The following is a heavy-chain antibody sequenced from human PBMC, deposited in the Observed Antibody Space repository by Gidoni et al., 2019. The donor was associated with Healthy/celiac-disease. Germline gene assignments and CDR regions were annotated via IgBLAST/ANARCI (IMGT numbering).Heavy chain of an antibody. J-gene: IGHJ3*02. V-gene: IGHV3-23*01. Sequence: TISRDNSKNTLYLQMNSLRAEDTAVYYCAKDPPIVATITDAFDIWGQGTMVTVSS. CDR3: AKDPPIVATITDAFDI. D-gene: IGHD5-12*01.